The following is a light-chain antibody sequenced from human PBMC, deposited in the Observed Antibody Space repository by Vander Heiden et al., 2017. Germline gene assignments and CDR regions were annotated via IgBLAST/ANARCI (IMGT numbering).Light chain of an antibody. Sequence: SSVLTQPPWLSVARGQTARITCGGNNIGSKSVHWYQQKPDQAPVLVVYDDSDRPSGIPERFSGSNSRNTATLTISRVEAGDEADYFCQVWDSTSDHWVFGGGTKLTVL. CDR1: NIGSKS. J-gene: IGLJ3*02. CDR2: DDS. CDR3: QVWDSTSDHWV. V-gene: IGLV3-21*02.